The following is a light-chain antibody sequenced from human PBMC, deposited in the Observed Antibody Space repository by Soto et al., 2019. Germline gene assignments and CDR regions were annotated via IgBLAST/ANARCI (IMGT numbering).Light chain of an antibody. Sequence: EIEMTQSPATLSVSPGERATLSCRASQSVGSNLAWYQQKPGQAPRLLISGASTRATDIPARFSGSGSGTEFTLTISSLQSEDFAVYYCQQYDNWPPYTFGQGTKLQIK. J-gene: IGKJ2*01. CDR3: QQYDNWPPYT. CDR1: QSVGSN. CDR2: GAS. V-gene: IGKV3-15*01.